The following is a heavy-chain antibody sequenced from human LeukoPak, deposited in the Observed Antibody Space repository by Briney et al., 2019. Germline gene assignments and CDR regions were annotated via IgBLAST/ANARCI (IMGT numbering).Heavy chain of an antibody. CDR2: ISYDGSNK. Sequence: GGSLRLSCAASGFTFSSYAMHWARQAPGKGLEWVAVISYDGSNKYYADSVKGRFTISRDNSKNTLYLQMNSLRAEDTAVYYCAREGGIWSGYYNYFDYWGQGTLVTVSS. J-gene: IGHJ4*02. CDR3: AREGGIWSGYYNYFDY. CDR1: GFTFSSYA. V-gene: IGHV3-30*04. D-gene: IGHD3-3*01.